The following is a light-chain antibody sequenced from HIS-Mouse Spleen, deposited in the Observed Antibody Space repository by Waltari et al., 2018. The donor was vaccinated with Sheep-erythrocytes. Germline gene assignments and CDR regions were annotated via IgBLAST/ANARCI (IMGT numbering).Light chain of an antibody. Sequence: QSALTQPRSVSGSPGQSVTISCTGTSSDVGGYNYVSWSQQHPGKAPKLLIYSVSKRPAGVPDRFSGSKSGNTASLTISGLQAEDEADYYCCSYAGSYTFWVFGGGTKLTVL. CDR2: SVS. CDR3: CSYAGSYTFWV. V-gene: IGLV2-11*01. J-gene: IGLJ3*02. CDR1: SSDVGGYNY.